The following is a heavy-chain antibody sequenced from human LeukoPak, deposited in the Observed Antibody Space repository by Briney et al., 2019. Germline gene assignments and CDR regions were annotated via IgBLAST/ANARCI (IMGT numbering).Heavy chain of an antibody. Sequence: PGGSLRLSCAASGFTFSSYAMSWVRQAPGKGLEWVSAISGSGGSTYYADSVKGRFTISRDNSKNTLYLQMNSLRAEDTAVYYCAKDPTVTTKFGDWYFDLWGRGTLVTVSS. CDR1: GFTFSSYA. CDR2: ISGSGGST. V-gene: IGHV3-23*01. CDR3: AKDPTVTTKFGDWYFDL. D-gene: IGHD4-17*01. J-gene: IGHJ2*01.